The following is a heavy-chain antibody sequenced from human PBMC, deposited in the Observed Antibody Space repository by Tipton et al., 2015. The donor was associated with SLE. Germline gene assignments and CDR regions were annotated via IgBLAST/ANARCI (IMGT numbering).Heavy chain of an antibody. V-gene: IGHV4-59*12. CDR3: ATAEYSFGRFDY. J-gene: IGHJ4*02. D-gene: IGHD3-16*01. Sequence: LRLSCTVSGGSISSYYWSWIRQPPGKGLEWIGEINHSGSTNYNPSLKSRVTISVDTSKNQFSLKLSSVTAADTAVYYCATAEYSFGRFDYWGQGTLVTVSS. CDR2: INHSGST. CDR1: GGSISSYY.